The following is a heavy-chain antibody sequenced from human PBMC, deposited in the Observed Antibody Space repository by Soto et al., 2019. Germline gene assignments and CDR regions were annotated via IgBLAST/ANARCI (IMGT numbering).Heavy chain of an antibody. CDR3: AKEGRHYFDGNRPGSDAFDL. V-gene: IGHV3-30*18. Sequence: VQLVESGGGVVQPGRSLRLSCAASGFTFRSYGVHWVRQAPGKGLEWVAVISYDASEKYYADSARGRFTISRDNSKDTLYLQMDNLRAEDTAVYYCAKEGRHYFDGNRPGSDAFDLWGQGTMVTVSS. J-gene: IGHJ3*01. CDR1: GFTFRSYG. D-gene: IGHD3-22*01. CDR2: ISYDASEK.